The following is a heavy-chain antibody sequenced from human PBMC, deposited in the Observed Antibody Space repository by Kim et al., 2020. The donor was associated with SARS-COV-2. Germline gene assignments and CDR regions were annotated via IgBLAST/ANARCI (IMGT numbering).Heavy chain of an antibody. V-gene: IGHV3-21*01. CDR3: ARAGGDILTGYSVGWYFDL. J-gene: IGHJ2*01. CDR2: ISSSSSYI. CDR1: GFTFSSYS. D-gene: IGHD3-9*01. Sequence: GGSLRLSCAASGFTFSSYSMNWVRQAPGKGLEWVSSISSSSSYIYYADSVKGRFTISRDNAKNSLYLQMNSLRAEDTAVYYCARAGGDILTGYSVGWYFDLWGRGTLVTVSS.